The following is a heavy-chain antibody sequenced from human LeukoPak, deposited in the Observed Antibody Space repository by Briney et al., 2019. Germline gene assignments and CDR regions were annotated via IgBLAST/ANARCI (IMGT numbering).Heavy chain of an antibody. J-gene: IGHJ4*02. CDR3: ARERLRYFDWPLVAPPDY. Sequence: GGSLRLSCAASGFIYSNYWMSWVRQAPGKGLEWVANIKQDGSEKYYVDSLKGRFTISRDNANNSLSLQMNSLRAEDTAVYYCARERLRYFDWPLVAPPDYWGQGTLVTVSS. CDR1: GFIYSNYW. V-gene: IGHV3-7*01. D-gene: IGHD3-9*01. CDR2: IKQDGSEK.